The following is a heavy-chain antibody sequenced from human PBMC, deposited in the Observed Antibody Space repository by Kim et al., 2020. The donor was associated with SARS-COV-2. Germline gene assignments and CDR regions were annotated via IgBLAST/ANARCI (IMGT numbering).Heavy chain of an antibody. CDR3: LLAPPNIAAAGAVEY. Sequence: GESLKISCKGSGYSFTSYWISWVRQMPGKGLEWMGRIDPSDSYTNYSPSFQGHVTISADKSISTAYLQWSSLKASDTAMYYCLLAPPNIAAAGAVEYWGQGTLVTVSS. CDR1: GYSFTSYW. J-gene: IGHJ4*02. CDR2: IDPSDSYT. V-gene: IGHV5-10-1*01. D-gene: IGHD6-13*01.